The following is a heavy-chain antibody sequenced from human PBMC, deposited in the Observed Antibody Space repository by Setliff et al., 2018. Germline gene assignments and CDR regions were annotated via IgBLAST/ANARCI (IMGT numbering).Heavy chain of an antibody. V-gene: IGHV3-7*01. Sequence: GESLSLSCVASGFTFSRYWMSWVRQAPGKGLEWVANIKQDGSEKYYVDSVKGRFTISRDNAKNSLYLQMNSLRAEDTAVYYCARDGGEYWGQGTLVTVSS. CDR3: ARDGGEY. CDR2: IKQDGSEK. D-gene: IGHD3-16*01. CDR1: GFTFSRYW. J-gene: IGHJ4*02.